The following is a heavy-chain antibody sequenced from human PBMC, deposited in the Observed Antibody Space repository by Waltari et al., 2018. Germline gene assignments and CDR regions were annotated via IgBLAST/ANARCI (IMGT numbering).Heavy chain of an antibody. D-gene: IGHD3-10*01. CDR3: ARVVRGVFIYGLDV. J-gene: IGHJ6*02. Sequence: EVQLVESGGDLVQPGGSLRPSCVASGLNCLLEHMNWVRQAPGKGLEWLSYISSSSGTTYYADSVKGRFIISRDNAKNSLYLQMNSLRVEDTAVYYCARVVRGVFIYGLDVWGQGTTVTVSS. V-gene: IGHV3-48*03. CDR1: GLNCLLEH. CDR2: ISSSSGTT.